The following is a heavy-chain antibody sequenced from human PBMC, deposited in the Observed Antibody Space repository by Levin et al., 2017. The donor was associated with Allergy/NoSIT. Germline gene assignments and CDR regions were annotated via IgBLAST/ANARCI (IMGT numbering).Heavy chain of an antibody. D-gene: IGHD5-18*01. V-gene: IGHV3-23*01. CDR3: TKLGTASPRYYYYLDV. CDR1: GFTFNNFA. J-gene: IGHJ6*03. Sequence: PGESLKISCAASGFTFNNFAMNWVRQAPGKGLEWVSGLSGSGGSTYYADSVKGRVTISRDNSKNTLYLQMNSLRAEDTAVYYCTKLGTASPRYYYYLDVWGKGTTVTVSS. CDR2: LSGSGGST.